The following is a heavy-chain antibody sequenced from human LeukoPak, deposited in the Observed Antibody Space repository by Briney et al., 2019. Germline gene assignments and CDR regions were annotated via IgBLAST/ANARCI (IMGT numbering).Heavy chain of an antibody. CDR2: ISSSSSTI. D-gene: IGHD3-22*01. CDR1: GFTFSSYS. CDR3: AKVAYYFDSSSSLARENAFDF. V-gene: IGHV3-48*04. J-gene: IGHJ3*01. Sequence: GGSLRLSCAASGFTFSSYSMNWVRQAPGKGLEWVSYISSSSSTIYYADSVKGRFTISRDNAKNSLYLQMNSLRAEDTAVYYCAKVAYYFDSSSSLARENAFDFWGQGTMVIVSS.